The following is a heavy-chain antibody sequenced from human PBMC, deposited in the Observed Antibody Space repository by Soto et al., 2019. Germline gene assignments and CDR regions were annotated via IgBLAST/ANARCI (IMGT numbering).Heavy chain of an antibody. D-gene: IGHD3-22*01. CDR2: IIPIFGTA. Sequence: GASVKVSCKASGGTFSSYAISWVRQAPGQGLEWMGGIIPIFGTANYAQKFQGRATITADESTSTAYMELSSLRSEDTAVYYCARNYDSTRYYYGMDVWGQGTTVTVSS. CDR1: GGTFSSYA. CDR3: ARNYDSTRYYYGMDV. J-gene: IGHJ6*02. V-gene: IGHV1-69*13.